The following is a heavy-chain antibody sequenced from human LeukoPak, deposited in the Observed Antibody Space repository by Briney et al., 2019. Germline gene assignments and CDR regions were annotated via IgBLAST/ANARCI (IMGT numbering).Heavy chain of an antibody. J-gene: IGHJ5*02. CDR1: GDSVSSDSYY. CDR2: VYYSGRT. D-gene: IGHD1-26*01. CDR3: ARSGGSYGWFDP. V-gene: IGHV4-61*01. Sequence: PSETLSLTCAVSGDSVSSDSYYWHWIRRSPGKGLEWVGFVYYSGRTKYNPSLKSRVAMSIDTSKNQVSLRLSSVTAADTAMYYCARSGGSYGWFDPWGQGTLVTVSS.